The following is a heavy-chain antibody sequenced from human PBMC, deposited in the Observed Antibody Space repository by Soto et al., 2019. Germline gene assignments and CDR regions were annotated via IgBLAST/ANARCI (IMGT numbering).Heavy chain of an antibody. CDR1: GYSFTTYG. J-gene: IGHJ6*02. V-gene: IGHV1-18*01. Sequence: QVQLVQSGGEVKKPGASVKVSCKTSGYSFTTYGISWVRQAPGQGLEWMGWISAYNGNTNYAQKLQDRVPMTTDTSTSTVYMELRSLRSDDTAVYYCAREGPAPYYYYGMDVWGQGSTVTVSS. CDR2: ISAYNGNT. CDR3: AREGPAPYYYYGMDV.